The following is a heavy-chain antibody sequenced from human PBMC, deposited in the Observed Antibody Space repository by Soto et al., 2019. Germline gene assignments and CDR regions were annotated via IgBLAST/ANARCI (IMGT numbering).Heavy chain of an antibody. D-gene: IGHD3-22*01. Sequence: GXSVKGSCKPSRYTFTSYYIHCVRQATVQGLEWMGWMNPNSGNTGYAQKFQGRVTMTRNTSISTAYMELSSLRSEDTAVSDCAIGGREYYDSSGYHYYGMDVWGQGTTVTVSS. CDR3: AIGGREYYDSSGYHYYGMDV. V-gene: IGHV1-8*01. CDR1: RYTFTSYY. CDR2: MNPNSGNT. J-gene: IGHJ6*02.